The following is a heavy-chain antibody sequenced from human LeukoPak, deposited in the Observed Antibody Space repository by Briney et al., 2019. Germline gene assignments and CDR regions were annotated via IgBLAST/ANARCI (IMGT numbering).Heavy chain of an antibody. J-gene: IGHJ4*02. Sequence: ASVKVSCKASGYTFTTYGISWVRQAPGQGLEWMGWISAYNGNTNYAQKPQGRVTMTTDTSTSTAYIELRSLRSDDTGVYYCAGDPGRLPSFRYFYYRGQGTPVTVSS. CDR1: GYTFTTYG. D-gene: IGHD4-11*01. CDR2: ISAYNGNT. CDR3: AGDPGRLPSFRYFYY. V-gene: IGHV1-18*01.